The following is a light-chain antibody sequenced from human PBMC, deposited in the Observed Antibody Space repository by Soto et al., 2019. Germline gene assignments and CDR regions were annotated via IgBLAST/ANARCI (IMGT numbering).Light chain of an antibody. J-gene: IGKJ2*01. CDR1: QSISSW. V-gene: IGKV1-5*01. CDR3: QEYNSNSYT. CDR2: DAS. Sequence: IQMTQFPSTLSASVGDRVSITCRASQSISSWLAWYQQKPGKAPKLLIYDASSLESGVPSRFSGSGSGTEFTLTISSLQPDDFATYYCQEYNSNSYTFGQGTKLEIE.